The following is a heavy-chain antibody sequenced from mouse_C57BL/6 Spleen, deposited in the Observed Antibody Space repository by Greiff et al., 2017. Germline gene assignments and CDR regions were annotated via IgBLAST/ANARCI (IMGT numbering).Heavy chain of an antibody. Sequence: QVHVKQSGAELVRPGASVTLSCKASGYTFTDYEMHWVKQTPVHGLEWIGAIDPETGGTAYNQKFKGKAILTADKSSSTAYMELRSLTSEDSAVYYCTRSDSSGYVPDAMDYWGQGTSVTVSS. J-gene: IGHJ4*01. V-gene: IGHV1-15*01. D-gene: IGHD3-2*02. CDR3: TRSDSSGYVPDAMDY. CDR1: GYTFTDYE. CDR2: IDPETGGT.